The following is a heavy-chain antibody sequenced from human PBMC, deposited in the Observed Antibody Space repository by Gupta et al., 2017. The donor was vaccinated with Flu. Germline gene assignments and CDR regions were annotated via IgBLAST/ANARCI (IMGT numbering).Heavy chain of an antibody. D-gene: IGHD1-7*01. CDR3: ARGWGIAGTSPSYYYGMDV. J-gene: IGHJ6*02. Sequence: DVQLVESGGGLVQPGGSLRLSCAASGFSFSDHYMDWVRPAPGKGLEWVGRSRNRADSYTTEYAAAVKGRFTISRDDSDNSLYLQMNRLKTEDTAVYFCARGWGIAGTSPSYYYGMDVWGQGTTVTVSS. CDR1: GFSFSDHY. V-gene: IGHV3-72*01. CDR2: SRNRADSYTT.